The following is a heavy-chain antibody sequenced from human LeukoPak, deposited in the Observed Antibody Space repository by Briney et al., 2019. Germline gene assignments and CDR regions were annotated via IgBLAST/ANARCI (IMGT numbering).Heavy chain of an antibody. CDR2: ISYDGSNK. V-gene: IGHV3-30*18. Sequence: PGRSLRLSCAASGFTFSSYGMHWVRQAPGKGLEWVAVISYDGSNKYYADSVKGRFTISRDNSKNTLCLQMNSLRAEDTAVYYCAKVDRGYDILTGPSWGQGTLVTVSS. D-gene: IGHD3-9*01. J-gene: IGHJ4*02. CDR3: AKVDRGYDILTGPS. CDR1: GFTFSSYG.